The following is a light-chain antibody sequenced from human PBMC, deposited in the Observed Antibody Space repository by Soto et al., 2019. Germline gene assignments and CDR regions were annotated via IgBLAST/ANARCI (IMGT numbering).Light chain of an antibody. Sequence: EIVMTHCPVTLSVXXGEGATLSCRASQSVSKHLAWYQHRPGQAPRLLIYDTSYRAAGIPARFSGSGSGTDFTLTISSLEPEDLAVYYCQQRGTFGPGTKVDIK. J-gene: IGKJ3*01. CDR1: QSVSKH. CDR3: QQRGT. CDR2: DTS. V-gene: IGKV3-11*01.